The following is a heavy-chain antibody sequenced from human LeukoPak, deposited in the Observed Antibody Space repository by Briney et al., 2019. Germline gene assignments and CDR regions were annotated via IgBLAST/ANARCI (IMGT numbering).Heavy chain of an antibody. V-gene: IGHV3-21*01. CDR1: GLTFSSYN. D-gene: IGHD3-16*01. CDR2: ISSNSYV. CDR3: ARTALGDFDY. J-gene: IGHJ4*02. Sequence: KAGGSLRLSCAVSGLTFSSYNMNWVRQAPGKGLEWVSSISSNSYVYYADSVKGRFTISRDNAKHSLYLQMNSLRAEDTAVYYCARTALGDFDYWGQGTLVTVSS.